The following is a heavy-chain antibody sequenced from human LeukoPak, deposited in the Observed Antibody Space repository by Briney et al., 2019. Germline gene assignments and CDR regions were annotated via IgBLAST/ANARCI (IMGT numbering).Heavy chain of an antibody. CDR2: IYYSGST. D-gene: IGHD2-15*01. CDR1: GDSLSGYY. Sequence: SETLSLPCTLSGDSLSGYYWSWLRQPPDKGVEWIGYIYYSGSTNYTPSLKSRVTISVDASQNQFSLKLTSVTAADTAVYHCARRVPGCKGGTCYSFWFDRWGEGTLVTVPA. V-gene: IGHV4-59*08. CDR3: ARRVPGCKGGTCYSFWFDR. J-gene: IGHJ5*02.